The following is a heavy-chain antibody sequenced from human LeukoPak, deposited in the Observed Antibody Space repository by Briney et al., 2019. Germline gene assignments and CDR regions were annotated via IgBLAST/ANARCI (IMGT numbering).Heavy chain of an antibody. V-gene: IGHV1-2*02. J-gene: IGHJ6*03. D-gene: IGHD4-23*01. CDR2: INPNSGGT. CDR1: GYTFTGYY. CDR3: ARDRVVTPGYYYYYMDV. Sequence: ASVTVSFTSSGYTFTGYYMHWVRQAPGQGLEWMGWINPNSGGTNYAQKFQGRVTMTRDTSISTAYMELSRLRSDDTAVYYCARDRVVTPGYYYYYMDVWGKGTTVTVSS.